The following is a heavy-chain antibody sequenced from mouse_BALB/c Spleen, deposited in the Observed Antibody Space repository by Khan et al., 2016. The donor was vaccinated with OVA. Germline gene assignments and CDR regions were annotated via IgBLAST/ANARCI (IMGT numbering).Heavy chain of an antibody. Sequence: QIQLVQSGAELARPGASVKLSCKASGYTFTDYNINWVKQRTGQGLEWIGEIYPGSNNTYYNEKFKGKATLTADKSSSTAYMQLSSLTSEDSAVYLCAREWGAWFPYWGQGTLVTVSA. J-gene: IGHJ3*01. CDR3: AREWGAWFPY. V-gene: IGHV1-77*01. CDR1: GYTFTDYN. CDR2: IYPGSNNT.